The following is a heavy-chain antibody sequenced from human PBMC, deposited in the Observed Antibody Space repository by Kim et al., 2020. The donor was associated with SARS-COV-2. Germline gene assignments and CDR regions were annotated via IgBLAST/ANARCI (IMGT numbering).Heavy chain of an antibody. Sequence: GGSLRLSCAASGFTFSSYAMSWVRQAPGKGLEWVSAISGSGGSTYYADSVKGRFTISRDNSKNTLYLQMNSRRAEVTAVYYCAKDGYSYGSYYYYYYGMDVWGQATTVTVSS. CDR3: AKDGYSYGSYYYYYYGMDV. D-gene: IGHD5-18*01. J-gene: IGHJ6*02. CDR2: ISGSGGST. CDR1: GFTFSSYA. V-gene: IGHV3-23*01.